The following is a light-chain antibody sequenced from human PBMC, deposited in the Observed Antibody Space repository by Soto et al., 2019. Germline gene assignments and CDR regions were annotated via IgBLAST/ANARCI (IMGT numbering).Light chain of an antibody. V-gene: IGKV1-5*03. CDR3: QQYNSYSRP. CDR1: QSISSW. CDR2: KAS. J-gene: IGKJ1*01. Sequence: DIQMTQSPSTLSASVGDRVTITCRASQSISSWLAWYQQKPGKAPKLLIYKASSLESWVPSRFSGSGSGTEFTLTISSLQPDDFATYYCQQYNSYSRPFGQGTKV.